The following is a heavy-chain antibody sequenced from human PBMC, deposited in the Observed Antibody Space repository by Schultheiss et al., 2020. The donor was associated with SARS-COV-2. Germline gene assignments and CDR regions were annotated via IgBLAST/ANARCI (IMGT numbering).Heavy chain of an antibody. D-gene: IGHD6-19*01. J-gene: IGHJ4*02. V-gene: IGHV4-59*12. CDR3: ARVGAVAGIFDY. CDR1: GGSISSYY. CDR2: IYYSGST. Sequence: SETLSLTCTVSGGSISSYYWSWIRQPPGKGLEWIGYIYYSGSTNYNPSLKSRVTISVDTSKNQFSLQLNSVTPEDTAVYYCARVGAVAGIFDYWGQGTLVTVSS.